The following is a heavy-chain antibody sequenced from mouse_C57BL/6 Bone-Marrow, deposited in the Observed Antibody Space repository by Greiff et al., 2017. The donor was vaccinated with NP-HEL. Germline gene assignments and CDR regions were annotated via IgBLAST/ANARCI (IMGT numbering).Heavy chain of an antibody. Sequence: EVHLVESGGGLVKPGGSLKLSCAASGFTFSDYGMHWVRQAPEKGLEWVAYISSGSSATYYADTVKGRFTISRDNAKNTLFLQMTSLRSEDTAMYYCARDGVVASLYYFDYWGQGTTLTVSS. CDR3: ARDGVVASLYYFDY. V-gene: IGHV5-17*01. D-gene: IGHD6-1*01. CDR2: ISSGSSAT. J-gene: IGHJ2*01. CDR1: GFTFSDYG.